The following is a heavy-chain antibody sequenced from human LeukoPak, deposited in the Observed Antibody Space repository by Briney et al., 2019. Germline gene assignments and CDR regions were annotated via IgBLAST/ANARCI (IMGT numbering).Heavy chain of an antibody. V-gene: IGHV4-59*01. D-gene: IGHD6-13*01. CDR1: GGSINSYY. Sequence: SETLSRTCTVSGGSINSYYWSWIRQPPGKGLEWIGYIYYSGSTNYNPSRKSRVTISVDTSKNQFSLKLSSVTAADTAVYYCARGPSISWYYYGMDVWGQGTTATVSS. CDR2: IYYSGST. J-gene: IGHJ6*02. CDR3: ARGPSISWYYYGMDV.